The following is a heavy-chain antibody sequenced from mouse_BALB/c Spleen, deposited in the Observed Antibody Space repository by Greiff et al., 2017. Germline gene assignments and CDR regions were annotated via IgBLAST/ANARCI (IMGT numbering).Heavy chain of an antibody. CDR2: IAPGSGST. Sequence: DLVKPGASVKLSCKASGYTFTSYWINWIKQRPGQGLEWIGRIAPGSGSTYYNEMFKGKATLTVDTSSSTAYIQLSSLSSEDFAVYFCAICDYDTVGGACWGRGTLVTVSA. CDR3: AICDYDTVGGAC. D-gene: IGHD2-4*01. V-gene: IGHV1S41*01. J-gene: IGHJ3*01. CDR1: GYTFTSYW.